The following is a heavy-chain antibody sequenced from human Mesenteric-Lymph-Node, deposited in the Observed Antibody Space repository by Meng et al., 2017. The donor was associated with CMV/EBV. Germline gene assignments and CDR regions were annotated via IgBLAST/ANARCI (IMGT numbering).Heavy chain of an antibody. J-gene: IGHJ5*02. CDR3: ARDRRWFDP. CDR2: IYHSGST. Sequence: SETLSLTCSVSDDKSSYYWGWVRQPPGKGLEWIGSIYHSGSTYYNPSLKSRVTISVDTSKNQFSLKLSSETAADTAVYYCARDRRWFDPWGQGTLVTVSS. V-gene: IGHV4-38-2*02. CDR1: DDKSSYY. D-gene: IGHD6-6*01.